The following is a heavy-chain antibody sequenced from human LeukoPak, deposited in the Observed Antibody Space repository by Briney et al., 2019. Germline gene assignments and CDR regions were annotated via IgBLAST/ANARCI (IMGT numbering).Heavy chain of an antibody. V-gene: IGHV4-34*01. Sequence: PSETLSLTCAVYGGSFSGYYWSWIRQPPGKGLEWIGEINHSGSTNYNPSLKSRVTISVDTSKNQFSLKLSSVTAADTAVYYCARATARGITIFGVVIARALYYFDYWGQGTLVTVSS. CDR2: INHSGST. J-gene: IGHJ4*02. CDR3: ARATARGITIFGVVIARALYYFDY. CDR1: GGSFSGYY. D-gene: IGHD3-3*01.